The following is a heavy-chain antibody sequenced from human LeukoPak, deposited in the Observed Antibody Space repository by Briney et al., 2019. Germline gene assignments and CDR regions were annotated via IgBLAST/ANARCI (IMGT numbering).Heavy chain of an antibody. D-gene: IGHD6-13*01. V-gene: IGHV3-43D*04. CDR2: ISWDGGST. CDR3: AKDSAGAAGSNYYYGMDV. Sequence: GGSLRLSCAASGFTFDDYAMHWVRHAPGKGLEWVSLISWDGGSTHYADSVKGRFTIPRDNSKNSLYLQMNSLRAEDTALYYCAKDSAGAAGSNYYYGMDVWGKGTTVTVSS. J-gene: IGHJ6*04. CDR1: GFTFDDYA.